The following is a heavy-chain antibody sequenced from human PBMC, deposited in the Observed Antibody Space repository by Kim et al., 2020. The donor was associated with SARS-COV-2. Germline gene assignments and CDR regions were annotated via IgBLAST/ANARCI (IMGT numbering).Heavy chain of an antibody. V-gene: IGHV1-2*06. J-gene: IGHJ5*02. CDR2: INPNSGGT. CDR3: ARCDPQVLRFVEWFGDNWFDT. Sequence: ASVKVSCKASGYTFTGYYMHWVRQAPGQGLEWMGRINPNSGGTNYAQKFQGRVTMTRDTSITTAYMELSRLRSDDTAVYYCARCDPQVLRFVEWFGDNWFDTWGQGTLVTVSS. CDR1: GYTFTGYY. D-gene: IGHD3-3*01.